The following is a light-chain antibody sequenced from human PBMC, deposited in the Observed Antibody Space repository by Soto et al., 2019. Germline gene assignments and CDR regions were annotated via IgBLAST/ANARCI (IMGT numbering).Light chain of an antibody. Sequence: EIVMTQGPATLSVSPGERATLSCRASQSVSSDLAWYQQKPGQAPRLLIYGASTRATESPATCSGSRSGREFTLTISSLQSEDFAVYYCQQYNNWPTGTFGGGTKVEIK. V-gene: IGKV3-15*01. CDR2: GAS. CDR3: QQYNNWPTGT. CDR1: QSVSSD. J-gene: IGKJ4*01.